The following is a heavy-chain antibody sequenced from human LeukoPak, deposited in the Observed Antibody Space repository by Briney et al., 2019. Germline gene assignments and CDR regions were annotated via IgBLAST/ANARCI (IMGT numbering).Heavy chain of an antibody. CDR1: GFTFNDAY. Sequence: GGSLRLSCAASGFTFNDAYMCWVRQAPGKGLEWVGRIKSKVDGGTIDYGAPVKGRFTISRDDSGNTLYLQMNSLKIEDPAVYYCTTDAGYTSRWYNYWGQGTLVTVSS. CDR2: IKSKVDGGTI. J-gene: IGHJ4*02. V-gene: IGHV3-15*01. D-gene: IGHD6-13*01. CDR3: TTDAGYTSRWYNY.